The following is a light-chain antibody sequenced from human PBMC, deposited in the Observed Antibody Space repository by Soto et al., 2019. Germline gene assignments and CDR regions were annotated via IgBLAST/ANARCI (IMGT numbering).Light chain of an antibody. CDR2: DVS. J-gene: IGLJ2*01. CDR3: NSYTSSSTVV. Sequence: QSVLTQPASVSGSPGQSITISCTGTNSDVGYYNHVSWYQQHPGKAPKLMIYDVSNRPSGVPHRFSGSKSGNTASLTISGLQAEDEADYYCNSYTSSSTVVFGGGTKVTVL. CDR1: NSDVGYYNH. V-gene: IGLV2-14*01.